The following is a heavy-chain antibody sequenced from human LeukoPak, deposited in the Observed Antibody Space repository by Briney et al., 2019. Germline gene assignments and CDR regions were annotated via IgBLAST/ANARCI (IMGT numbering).Heavy chain of an antibody. Sequence: GGSLRLSCAASGFTFSTYWMSWVRQTPGKGLEWVATIKLDGSEKYYVDSVKGRFTISRDNAKNSLYLQMNSLRAEDKGVYHCARDRSDILTGYNDAFDIWGQGTMVTDSS. CDR2: IKLDGSEK. V-gene: IGHV3-7*01. CDR1: GFTFSTYW. D-gene: IGHD3-9*01. J-gene: IGHJ3*02. CDR3: ARDRSDILTGYNDAFDI.